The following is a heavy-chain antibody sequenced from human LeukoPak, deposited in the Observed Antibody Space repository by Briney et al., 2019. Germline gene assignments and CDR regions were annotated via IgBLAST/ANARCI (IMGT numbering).Heavy chain of an antibody. CDR2: IYYSGST. J-gene: IGHJ4*02. Sequence: PSETLSLTCTVSGGSISSYYWSWIRQPPGKGLEWLGYIYYSGSTNYNPSLKSRVTISVDTSKNQFSLKLSSVTAADTAVYYCARAGDSSGWYHYYFDYWGQGTLVTVSS. CDR3: ARAGDSSGWYHYYFDY. CDR1: GGSISSYY. V-gene: IGHV4-59*01. D-gene: IGHD6-19*01.